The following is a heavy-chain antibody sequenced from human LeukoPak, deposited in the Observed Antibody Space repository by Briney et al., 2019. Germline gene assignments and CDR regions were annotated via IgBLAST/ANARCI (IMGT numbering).Heavy chain of an antibody. CDR3: AVLGGHYFDY. J-gene: IGHJ4*02. CDR1: GFTFSSYW. V-gene: IGHV3-74*01. D-gene: IGHD1-26*01. CDR2: INSDGSNT. Sequence: PGGSLRLSCAASGFTFSSYWMHWVRQAPGQGLVWVARINSDGSNTSYADSVKGRFTISRDNAKNTLYLQMNSLRAEDTAVYYCAVLGGHYFDYWGQGTVVTVSS.